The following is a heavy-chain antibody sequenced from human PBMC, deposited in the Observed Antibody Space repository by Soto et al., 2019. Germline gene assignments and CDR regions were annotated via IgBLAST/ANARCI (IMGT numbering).Heavy chain of an antibody. Sequence: QVQLVQSGAEVKKPGASVKVSCKASGYTFTSYDINWVRQAPGQGVEWMGWMNPNSGNTGYAQKFQGRVTMTRNTAIRTPCMELSSLRSEDSGVYYCAREAARRAIDYWGQGTLVTVSS. V-gene: IGHV1-8*01. CDR2: MNPNSGNT. CDR1: GYTFTSYD. D-gene: IGHD6-25*01. CDR3: AREAARRAIDY. J-gene: IGHJ4*02.